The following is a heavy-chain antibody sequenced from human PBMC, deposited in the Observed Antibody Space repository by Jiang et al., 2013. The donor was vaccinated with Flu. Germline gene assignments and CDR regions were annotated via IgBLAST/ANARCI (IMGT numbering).Heavy chain of an antibody. D-gene: IGHD2-8*01. J-gene: IGHJ4*02. CDR1: GGSINGYY. CDR3: ARYHCPNGICDSFDY. Sequence: GSGLVKPSETLSLTCTVSGGSINGYYWSWIRQPAGQGLEWIGNIYSSGSTNHNPSLTSRVTISVDTSRNQFSLKLSSVTAADTAVYYCARYHCPNGICDSFDYWGQGTLVTISS. V-gene: IGHV4-59*01. CDR2: IYSSGST.